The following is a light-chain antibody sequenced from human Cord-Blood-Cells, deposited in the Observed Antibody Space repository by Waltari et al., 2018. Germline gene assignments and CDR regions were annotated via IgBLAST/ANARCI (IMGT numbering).Light chain of an antibody. V-gene: IGLV3-27*01. CDR1: VLAKKY. J-gene: IGLJ3*02. CDR3: YSAADNNRV. CDR2: KDS. Sequence: SYDLTHPSSVSVSPGQTARLTCSGDVLAKKYARWFQQKPGQAPVLVIYKDSERPSGIPERFAGSSSGTTVTLTISGAQVEDEADYYCYSAADNNRVFGGGTKLTVL.